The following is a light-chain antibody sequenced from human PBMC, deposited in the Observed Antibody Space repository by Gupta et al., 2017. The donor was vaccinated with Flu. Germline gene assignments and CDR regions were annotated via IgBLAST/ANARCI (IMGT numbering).Light chain of an antibody. J-gene: IGKJ2*01. CDR2: WAS. Sequence: DIVMTQSPDSLAVSLGERANINCKSSQSVLHTSTNNNYLAWFQQKPQQPPKLLIYWASTRESGVPDRFSGSGSGTDFTLTISSLQAEDVAVYYCQQYYSIPYNFGQGTKLEIK. V-gene: IGKV4-1*01. CDR3: QQYYSIPYN. CDR1: QSVLHTSTNNNY.